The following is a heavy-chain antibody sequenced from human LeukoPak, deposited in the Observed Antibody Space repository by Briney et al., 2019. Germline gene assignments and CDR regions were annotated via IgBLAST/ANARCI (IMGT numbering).Heavy chain of an antibody. J-gene: IGHJ3*02. V-gene: IGHV3-53*01. Sequence: GGSLRLSCAASGFTVSSNYMSWVRQAPGKGREWVSVIYSGGSTYYADSVKGRFTISRDNSKNTLYLQMNSLRAEDTAVYYCARDRSSGWYDAFDIWGQGTMVTVSS. D-gene: IGHD6-19*01. CDR3: ARDRSSGWYDAFDI. CDR1: GFTVSSNY. CDR2: IYSGGST.